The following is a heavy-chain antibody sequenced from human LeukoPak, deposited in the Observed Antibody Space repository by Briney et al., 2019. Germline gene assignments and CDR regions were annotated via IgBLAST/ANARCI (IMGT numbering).Heavy chain of an antibody. CDR3: ARATTWSGNFYYFDY. CDR1: GYTFTSYD. D-gene: IGHD3-3*01. V-gene: IGHV1-8*03. Sequence: ASVKVSCKASGYTFTSYDINWVRQATGQGLEWMGWMNPNSGNTGYAQKLQGRVTITRNTSISTAYMELSSLRSEDTAVYYCARATTWSGNFYYFDYWGQGILVTVSS. J-gene: IGHJ4*02. CDR2: MNPNSGNT.